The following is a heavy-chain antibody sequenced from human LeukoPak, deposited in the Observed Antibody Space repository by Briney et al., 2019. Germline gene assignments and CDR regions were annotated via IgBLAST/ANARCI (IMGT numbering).Heavy chain of an antibody. CDR2: ISGSGGST. J-gene: IGHJ4*02. D-gene: IGHD2-21*02. Sequence: PGGSLRLSCAASGFTFSTYGMSWVRQAPGKGLEWVSAISGSGGSTYYADSVKGRFTISRDNSKNTLYLQMNSLRAEDTAVYYCAKRSHIVVVTASPPPYYFDYWGQGTLVTVSS. V-gene: IGHV3-23*01. CDR1: GFTFSTYG. CDR3: AKRSHIVVVTASPPPYYFDY.